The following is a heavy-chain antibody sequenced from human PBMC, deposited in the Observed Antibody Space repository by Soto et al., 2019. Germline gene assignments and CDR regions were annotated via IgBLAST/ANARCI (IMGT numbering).Heavy chain of an antibody. J-gene: IGHJ5*02. V-gene: IGHV4-59*01. D-gene: IGHD2-2*01. CDR3: ARAEVVSSTSCYWFDP. CDR1: GGSISSYY. Sequence: SETLSLTCTVSGGSISSYYWSWIRQPPGKGLEWIGYIYYSGSTNYNPSLRSRVTISVDTSKNQFSLKLSSVTAADTAVYYCARAEVVSSTSCYWFDPWGQGTLVTV. CDR2: IYYSGST.